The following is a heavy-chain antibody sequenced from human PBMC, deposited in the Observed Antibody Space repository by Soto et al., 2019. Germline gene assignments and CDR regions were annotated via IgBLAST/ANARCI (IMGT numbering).Heavy chain of an antibody. CDR1: GGSISSGGYY. J-gene: IGHJ3*02. Sequence: SETLSLTCTVSGGSISSGGYYCSWIRQHPGKGLEWIGYIYYSGSTYYNPSLKSRVTISVDTSKNQFSLKLSSVTAADTAVYYCARDKGPAGNDAFDIWGQGTIVTVSS. V-gene: IGHV4-31*03. CDR3: ARDKGPAGNDAFDI. CDR2: IYYSGST.